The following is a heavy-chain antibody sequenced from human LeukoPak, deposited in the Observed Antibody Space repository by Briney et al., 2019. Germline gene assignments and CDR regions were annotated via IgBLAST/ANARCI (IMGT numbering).Heavy chain of an antibody. Sequence: SETLSLTCTVSGGSISSYYWSWVRQPPGKGLEWIGYIYYSGSTNYNPSLKSRVTISVDTSKNQFSLKLSSVTAADTAVYYCARGALPGYNYYGTDVWGQGTTVTVSS. V-gene: IGHV4-59*01. CDR1: GGSISSYY. J-gene: IGHJ6*02. CDR3: ARGALPGYNYYGTDV. D-gene: IGHD5-24*01. CDR2: IYYSGST.